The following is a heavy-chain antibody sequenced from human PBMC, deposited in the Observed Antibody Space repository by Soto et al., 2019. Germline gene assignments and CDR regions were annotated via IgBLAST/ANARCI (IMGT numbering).Heavy chain of an antibody. D-gene: IGHD3-10*01. CDR3: ARCRGRITMVRGVIISWFDP. V-gene: IGHV1-18*01. Sequence: ASVKGSCRASVYTCTSYGISWVRPAPGQGLEWMGWISAYNGNTNYAQKLQGRVTMTTDTSTSTAYMELRSLRSDDTAVYYCARCRGRITMVRGVIISWFDPWGQGTLVTVSS. CDR1: VYTCTSYG. J-gene: IGHJ5*02. CDR2: ISAYNGNT.